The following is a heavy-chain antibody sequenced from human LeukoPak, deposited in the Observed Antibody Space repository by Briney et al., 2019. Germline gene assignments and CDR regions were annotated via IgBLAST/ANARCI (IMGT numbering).Heavy chain of an antibody. V-gene: IGHV3-30-3*01. CDR2: ISYDGSNK. CDR1: GFTFSSYA. D-gene: IGHD4-23*01. Sequence: GGSLRLSCAASGFTFSSYAMHWVRQAPGKGLEWVAVISYDGSNKYYADSVKGRFSISRDNAKNTLYQQMNSLRVEDTAVYYCARGRPHGNDYWGQGTLVTVSS. CDR3: ARGRPHGNDY. J-gene: IGHJ4*02.